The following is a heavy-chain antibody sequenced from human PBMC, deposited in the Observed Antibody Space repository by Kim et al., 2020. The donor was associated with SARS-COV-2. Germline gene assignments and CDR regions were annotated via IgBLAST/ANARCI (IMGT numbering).Heavy chain of an antibody. J-gene: IGHJ6*02. CDR1: GGTFSSYA. Sequence: SVKVSCKASGGTFSSYAISWVRQAPGQGLEWMGGIIPIFGTANYAQKFQGRVTITAYESTSTAYMELSSLRSEDTAVYYCARGVVPAAIPDYYYYYGMDVWGQGTTVTVSS. CDR3: ARGVVPAAIPDYYYYYGMDV. D-gene: IGHD2-2*02. CDR2: IIPIFGTA. V-gene: IGHV1-69*13.